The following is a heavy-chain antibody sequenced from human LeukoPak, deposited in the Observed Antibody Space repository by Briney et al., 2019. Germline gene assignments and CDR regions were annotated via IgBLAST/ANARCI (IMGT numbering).Heavy chain of an antibody. Sequence: GGSLRLSCAASGFTFSSYWMTWVRQAPGKGLEWVANMKHDGTKKNYADSVKGRFTISRDNAKNSLYLQMNSLRAEDTALYYCARIVGADEGADYWGQGTLVTVPS. D-gene: IGHD1-26*01. J-gene: IGHJ4*02. CDR3: ARIVGADEGADY. V-gene: IGHV3-7*01. CDR1: GFTFSSYW. CDR2: MKHDGTKK.